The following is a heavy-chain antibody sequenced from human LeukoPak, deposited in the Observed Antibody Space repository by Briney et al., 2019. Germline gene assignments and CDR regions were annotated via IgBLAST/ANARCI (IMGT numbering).Heavy chain of an antibody. Sequence: GGSLRLSCAASGFTFSSYGMSWVRQAPGKGLEWVPTVSGSGDITYHADSVKGRFTISRDNSKNTLYLQMNSLRAEDTAVYYCAKGYSLRAGLPGYWGQGTLVTVSS. J-gene: IGHJ4*02. CDR2: VSGSGDIT. CDR1: GFTFSSYG. V-gene: IGHV3-23*01. D-gene: IGHD5/OR15-5a*01. CDR3: AKGYSLRAGLPGY.